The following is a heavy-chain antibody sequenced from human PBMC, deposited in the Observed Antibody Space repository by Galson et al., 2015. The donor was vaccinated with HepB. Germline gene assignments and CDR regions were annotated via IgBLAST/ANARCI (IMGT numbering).Heavy chain of an antibody. CDR3: AKDLYGPYSYETSGYAFDI. CDR1: GFAFSSYA. CDR2: ISASGGTP. V-gene: IGHV3-23*01. J-gene: IGHJ3*02. Sequence: SLRLSCAASGFAFSSYAMAWVRQAPGKGLAWVSSISASGGTPFYADSVKGRFAVSRDNSKNTVYLQMDSLRAEDTAAYYCAKDLYGPYSYETSGYAFDIWGQGTMVTVS. D-gene: IGHD3-22*01.